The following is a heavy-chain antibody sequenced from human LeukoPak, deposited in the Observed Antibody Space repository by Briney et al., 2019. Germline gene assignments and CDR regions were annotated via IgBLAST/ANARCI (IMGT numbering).Heavy chain of an antibody. CDR3: ARVEMATISQSLFDY. D-gene: IGHD5-24*01. V-gene: IGHV4-39*07. CDR2: IYYSGST. Sequence: PSETLSLTCTVSGGSISSSSYYWGWIRQPPGKGLEWIGSIYYSGSTYYNPSLKSRVTISVDTSKNQFSLKLSSVTAADTAVYYCARVEMATISQSLFDYWGQGTLVTVSS. J-gene: IGHJ4*02. CDR1: GGSISSSSYY.